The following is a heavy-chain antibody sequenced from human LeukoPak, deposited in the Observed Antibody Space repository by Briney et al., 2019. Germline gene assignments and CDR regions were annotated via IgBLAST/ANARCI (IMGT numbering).Heavy chain of an antibody. CDR1: GGSFSGYY. J-gene: IGHJ4*02. D-gene: IGHD3-3*01. CDR2: INHSGST. V-gene: IGHV4-34*01. CDR3: ARGNGLRFLEWFCDY. Sequence: PSETLSLTCAVYGGSFSGYYWSWIRQPPGKGLEWIGEINHSGSTNYNPSLKSRVTISVDTSKNQFSLKLSSVTAADTAVYYCARGNGLRFLEWFCDYWGQGTLVTVSS.